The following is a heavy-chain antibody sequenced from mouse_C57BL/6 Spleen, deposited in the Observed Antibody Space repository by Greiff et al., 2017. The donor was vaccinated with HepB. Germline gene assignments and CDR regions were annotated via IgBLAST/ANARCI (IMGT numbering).Heavy chain of an antibody. CDR2: IYPRSGNT. CDR1: GYTFTSYG. D-gene: IGHD2-2*01. CDR3: ARRDYGYDEGGFDY. J-gene: IGHJ2*01. Sequence: QVQLQQSGAELARPGASVKLSCKASGYTFTSYGISWVKQRTGQGLEWIGEIYPRSGNTYYNEKFKGKATLTADKSSSTAYMEIRSLTSEDSAVYFCARRDYGYDEGGFDYWGQGTTLTVSS. V-gene: IGHV1-81*01.